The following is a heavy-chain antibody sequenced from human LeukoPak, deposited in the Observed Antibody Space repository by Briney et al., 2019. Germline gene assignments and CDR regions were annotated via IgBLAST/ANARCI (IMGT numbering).Heavy chain of an antibody. CDR1: GGTFSSYA. CDR3: ARDKDDYSNYGPPSGMDV. D-gene: IGHD4-11*01. Sequence: SVKVSCKASGGTFSSYAISWVRQAPGQGLEWMRRIIPIFGIANYAQKFQGRVTITADKSTSTAYMELSSLRSEDTAVYYCARDKDDYSNYGPPSGMDVWGQGTTVTVSS. J-gene: IGHJ6*02. V-gene: IGHV1-69*04. CDR2: IIPIFGIA.